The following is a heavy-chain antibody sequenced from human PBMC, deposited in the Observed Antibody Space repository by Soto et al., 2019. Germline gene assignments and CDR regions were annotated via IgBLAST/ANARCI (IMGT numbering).Heavy chain of an antibody. J-gene: IGHJ4*02. V-gene: IGHV4-61*01. D-gene: IGHD6-13*01. CDR1: GGSVSSGSYY. CDR3: ARDQGYSSSWYSGGVQYYFDY. Sequence: SETLSLTCTVSGGSVSSGSYYCSWIRQPPGKGLEWIGYIYYSGSTNYNPSLKSRVTISVDTSKNQFSLKLSSVTAADTAVYYCARDQGYSSSWYSGGVQYYFDYWGQGTLVTVSS. CDR2: IYYSGST.